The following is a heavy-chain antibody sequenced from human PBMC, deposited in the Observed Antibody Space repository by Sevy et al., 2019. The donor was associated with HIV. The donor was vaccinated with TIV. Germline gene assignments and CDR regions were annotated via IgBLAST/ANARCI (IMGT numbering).Heavy chain of an antibody. CDR1: GFTFGGYW. J-gene: IGHJ4*02. V-gene: IGHV3-7*01. Sequence: GGSLRLSCTASGFTFGGYWMNWVRQAPGKGLEWVGNIKEDGNETYYVDSVKGRFTISRDNAKNSLYLQMNSLRAEDTAVYYCAKGVDSWGQGTLVTVSS. D-gene: IGHD6-13*01. CDR3: AKGVDS. CDR2: IKEDGNET.